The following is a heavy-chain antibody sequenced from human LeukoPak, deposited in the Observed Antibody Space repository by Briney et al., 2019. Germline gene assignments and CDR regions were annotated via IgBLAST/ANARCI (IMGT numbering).Heavy chain of an antibody. CDR3: ASTLQWLSTYFDY. CDR1: GYSISSGYY. D-gene: IGHD6-19*01. CDR2: IYHSGGT. V-gene: IGHV4-38-2*01. Sequence: SETLSLTCAVSGYSISSGYYWGWIRQPPGKGLEWIGNIYHSGGTYYSPSLKSRVTISVDTSKNQFSLNLSSVTAADTAVYYCASTLQWLSTYFDYWGQGALVTVSS. J-gene: IGHJ4*02.